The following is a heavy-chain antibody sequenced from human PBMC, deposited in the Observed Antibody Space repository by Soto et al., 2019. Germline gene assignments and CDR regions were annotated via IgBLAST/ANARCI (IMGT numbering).Heavy chain of an antibody. D-gene: IGHD2-2*01. J-gene: IGHJ4*02. CDR2: IHPSGQPI. CDR3: AKDHVPYCSSTSCSFPGY. Sequence: GGSLRLSCAVSGFTFSSSEMYWVRQAPGKGLEWISYIHPSGQPIFYADSVKGRFTISRDNSKNTLYLQMNSLRAEDTAVYYCAKDHVPYCSSTSCSFPGYWGQGTLVTVSS. CDR1: GFTFSSSE. V-gene: IGHV3-48*03.